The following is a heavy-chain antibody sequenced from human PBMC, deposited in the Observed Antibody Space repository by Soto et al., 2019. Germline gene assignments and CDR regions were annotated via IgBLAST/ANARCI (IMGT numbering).Heavy chain of an antibody. CDR2: ISYDGSNK. CDR1: GFTFSSYA. V-gene: IGHV3-30-3*01. CDR3: ARDILTGYPPGFVYYYGMDV. J-gene: IGHJ6*02. Sequence: PGGSLRLSCAASGFTFSSYAMHWVRQAPGKGLEWVAVISYDGSNKYYADSVKGRFTISRDNSKNTLYLQMNSLRAEDTAVYYCARDILTGYPPGFVYYYGMDVWGQGTTVTVS. D-gene: IGHD3-9*01.